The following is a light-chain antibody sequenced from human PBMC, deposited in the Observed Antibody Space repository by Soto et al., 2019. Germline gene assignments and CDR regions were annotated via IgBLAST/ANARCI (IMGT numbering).Light chain of an antibody. CDR2: GAS. CDR3: QRDDNSSWT. V-gene: IGKV3-20*01. Sequence: EIVLTQSPATLSLSPGERATLSCRASQSVRSKLAWYQQKPGQAPRLFIYGASIRATGIPARFSGSGSGTDFTLTISRLEPEDFAVYYCQRDDNSSWTFGPGTKVDIK. J-gene: IGKJ1*01. CDR1: QSVRSK.